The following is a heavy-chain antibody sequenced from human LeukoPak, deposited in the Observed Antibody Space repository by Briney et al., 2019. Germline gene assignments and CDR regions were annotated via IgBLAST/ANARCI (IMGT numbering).Heavy chain of an antibody. CDR3: ATGRRSSGTSCHDY. J-gene: IGHJ4*02. V-gene: IGHV1-24*01. D-gene: IGHD2-2*01. CDR2: FDPEDGET. CDR1: GYTLTELS. Sequence: ASVKVSCKVSGYTLTELSMHWVRQAPGKGLEWMGGFDPEDGETIYAQKFQGRVTMTEDTSTDTAYMELSSLRSEDTAVYYCATGRRSSGTSCHDYWGQGTLVTVSS.